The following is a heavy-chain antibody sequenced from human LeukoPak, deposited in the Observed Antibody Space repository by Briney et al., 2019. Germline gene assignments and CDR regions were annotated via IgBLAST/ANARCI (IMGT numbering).Heavy chain of an antibody. CDR3: AKDAYDFWSGYWDY. Sequence: KPGGSLRLSCAASGFTFSDYYMSWIRQAPGKGLEWVSYISSSGSTIYYADSVKGRFTIFRDNAKNSLYLQMNSLRAEDTAVYYCAKDAYDFWSGYWDYWGQGTLVTVSS. V-gene: IGHV3-11*01. CDR2: ISSSGSTI. D-gene: IGHD3-3*01. CDR1: GFTFSDYY. J-gene: IGHJ4*02.